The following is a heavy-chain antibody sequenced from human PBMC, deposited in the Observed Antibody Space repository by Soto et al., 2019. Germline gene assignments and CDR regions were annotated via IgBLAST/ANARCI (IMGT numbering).Heavy chain of an antibody. J-gene: IGHJ1*01. CDR1: GFSFSSYA. V-gene: IGHV3-30-3*01. CDR3: AREFGLSAGGSTRGYFLH. D-gene: IGHD1-26*01. CDR2: ISHDGSNK. Sequence: QVQLVESGGGVVQPGRSLRLSCAASGFSFSSYAMNWVRHVPGKGLEWVAFISHDGSNKYNPDSVKGRFTLSRDNSKNMLYLEMNSLRVEDTAVYYCAREFGLSAGGSTRGYFLHWGQGTLVTVSS.